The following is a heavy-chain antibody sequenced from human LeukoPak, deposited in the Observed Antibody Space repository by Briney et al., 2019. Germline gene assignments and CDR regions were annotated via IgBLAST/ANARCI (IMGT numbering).Heavy chain of an antibody. CDR1: GGSFSVYY. J-gene: IGHJ3*02. D-gene: IGHD6-25*01. Sequence: SETLSLTCAVYGGSFSVYYWSWIRQPPGKGLEWIGEINHSGSTNYNPSLKSRVTISVDTSKNQFSLKLSSVTAADTAVYYCARSAADAFDIWGQGTMVTVSS. CDR3: ARSAADAFDI. CDR2: INHSGST. V-gene: IGHV4-34*01.